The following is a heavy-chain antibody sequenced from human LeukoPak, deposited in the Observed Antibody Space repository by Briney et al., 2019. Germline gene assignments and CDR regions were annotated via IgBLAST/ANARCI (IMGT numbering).Heavy chain of an antibody. CDR2: TSGSGDSA. V-gene: IGHV3-23*01. CDR3: AKRATAGGFDS. D-gene: IGHD6-13*01. CDR1: GFSFSSYA. Sequence: GGSLRLSCEATGFSFSSYAMSWVRQAPGEGLEWVSATSGSGDSADCADAVKGRFTISRDNSKSTLYLLMTSLRVDDTALYYCAKRATAGGFDSWGQGTLVTVSS. J-gene: IGHJ4*02.